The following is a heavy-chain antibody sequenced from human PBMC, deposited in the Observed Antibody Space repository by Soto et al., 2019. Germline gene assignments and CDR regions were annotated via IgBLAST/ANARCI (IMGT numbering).Heavy chain of an antibody. D-gene: IGHD3-10*01. CDR1: GYTFTGYF. J-gene: IGHJ5*02. Sequence: ASVKVSCKASGYTFTGYFMHWVRQAPGQGLEWMGWINPYSGGADYAQSFQGRVTMTRDTSISTVYMKLSRLRFDDTAVYYCARVIRGDYYNSPLDPWGQGIVVTVSS. V-gene: IGHV1-2*02. CDR2: INPYSGGA. CDR3: ARVIRGDYYNSPLDP.